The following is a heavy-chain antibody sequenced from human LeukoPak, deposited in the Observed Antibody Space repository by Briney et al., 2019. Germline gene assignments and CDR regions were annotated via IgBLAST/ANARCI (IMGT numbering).Heavy chain of an antibody. Sequence: SETLSLTCTVSGGSISNYYWSWIRQPPGKGLEWIGYNYYSGSTNYNPSLKSRVSISVDTSKNQFSLKLSSVTAADTAVYYCARVYIRRGHYYAFDIWGQGTMVTVSS. CDR1: GGSISNYY. CDR3: ARVYIRRGHYYAFDI. J-gene: IGHJ3*02. CDR2: NYYSGST. V-gene: IGHV4-59*01. D-gene: IGHD1-26*01.